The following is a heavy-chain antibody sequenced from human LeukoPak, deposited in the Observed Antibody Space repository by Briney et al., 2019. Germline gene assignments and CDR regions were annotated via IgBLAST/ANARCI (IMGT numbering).Heavy chain of an antibody. D-gene: IGHD2-2*01. Sequence: GGSLRLSCAASGFTFSSYAMSWVRQAPGKGLEWVSAISGSGGSTYYADSVKGRFTISRDNSKSTLYLQMNSLRAEDTAVYYCAKNLRVVPAAKGSYDWGYYFDYWGQGTLVTVSS. V-gene: IGHV3-23*01. CDR3: AKNLRVVPAAKGSYDWGYYFDY. CDR1: GFTFSSYA. J-gene: IGHJ4*02. CDR2: ISGSGGST.